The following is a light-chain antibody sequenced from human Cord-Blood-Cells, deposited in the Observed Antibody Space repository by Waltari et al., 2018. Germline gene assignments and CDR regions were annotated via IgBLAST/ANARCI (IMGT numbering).Light chain of an antibody. V-gene: IGLV2-14*01. CDR3: SSYTSSSTLV. CDR2: DVS. Sequence: QSALTQPASVSGSPGQSITISCRGTSSYVGGYNYVSWYQQHPGKAPTLMIYDVSKRPSGVSNRFSGSKSGTTASLTISGLQAEDEADYYCSSYTSSSTLVFGGGTKLTVL. CDR1: SSYVGGYNY. J-gene: IGLJ3*02.